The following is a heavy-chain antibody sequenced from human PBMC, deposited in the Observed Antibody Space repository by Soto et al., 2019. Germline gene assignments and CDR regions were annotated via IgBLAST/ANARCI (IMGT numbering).Heavy chain of an antibody. CDR1: GFTFSSYW. Sequence: PGGSLRLSCAACGFTFSSYWISWVRQAPWKGLEWVANIKQDGSEKYYVDSVKGRFTISRDNAKNSLYLQMNSLRAEGTAVYYCARENLIAVAGEDWFDPCGQRTLVAVSS. CDR2: IKQDGSEK. J-gene: IGHJ5*02. CDR3: ARENLIAVAGEDWFDP. D-gene: IGHD6-19*01. V-gene: IGHV3-7*03.